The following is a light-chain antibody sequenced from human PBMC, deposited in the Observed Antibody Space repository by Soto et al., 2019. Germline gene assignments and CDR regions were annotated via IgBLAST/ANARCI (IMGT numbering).Light chain of an antibody. CDR1: QSVNSN. CDR3: QQYDASPIT. V-gene: IGKV3-20*01. Sequence: DIVLTQSPATLSVSPGGRATLSCRASQSVNSNLAWCQQKPGQAPRLLISGVSKRAAGIPDRFSAGGSDTDFTLTISRVEPEDFALYFCQQYDASPITFGRGTRLEIK. CDR2: GVS. J-gene: IGKJ5*01.